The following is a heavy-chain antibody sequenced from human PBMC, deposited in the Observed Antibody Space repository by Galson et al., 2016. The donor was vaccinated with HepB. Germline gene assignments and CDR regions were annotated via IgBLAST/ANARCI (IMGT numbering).Heavy chain of an antibody. CDR3: ARQRRFGTWDEIDY. D-gene: IGHD3-10*01. V-gene: IGHV4-39*01. J-gene: IGHJ4*02. CDR2: TFYSGRT. Sequence: ETLSLTCTVSGGSVSSTTYYWGWLRQPPGKGLEWIGNTFYSGRTYYNPSLKSRLTISVDPSNKQFSLRLRSVTAADTAVYYCARQRRFGTWDEIDYWGQGTLVTVSS. CDR1: GGSVSSTTYY.